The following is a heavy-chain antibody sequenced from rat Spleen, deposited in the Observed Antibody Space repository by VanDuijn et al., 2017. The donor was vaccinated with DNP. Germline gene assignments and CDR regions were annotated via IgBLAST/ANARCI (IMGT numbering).Heavy chain of an antibody. D-gene: IGHD1-6*01. J-gene: IGHJ3*01. Sequence: VRLQESGPGLVKPSQSLSLTCSVTGYSITSDYRWTWIRKFPGNKLEWMGYINNVGNTDYNPSLKSRISITRDTSRNQFFLQVNSVTTEDTATYYCASPLMYTPDWFAYWGHGALVTVSS. CDR3: ASPLMYTPDWFAY. V-gene: IGHV3-3*01. CDR2: INNVGNT. CDR1: GYSITSDYR.